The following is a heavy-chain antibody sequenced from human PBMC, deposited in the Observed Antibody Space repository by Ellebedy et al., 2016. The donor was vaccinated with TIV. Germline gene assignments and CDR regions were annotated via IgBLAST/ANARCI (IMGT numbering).Heavy chain of an antibody. Sequence: SETLSLTCAAYGGSLSGYYWSWVRQSPGKGLEWIGEMNQSGNTNYNPSLKSRATITVDTSKNHFSLRLSSVTAADTAVYYCARGDYDILTGDTSIGDFDSWGQGTLVTVSS. CDR2: MNQSGNT. V-gene: IGHV4-34*01. J-gene: IGHJ4*02. CDR1: GGSLSGYY. CDR3: ARGDYDILTGDTSIGDFDS. D-gene: IGHD3-9*01.